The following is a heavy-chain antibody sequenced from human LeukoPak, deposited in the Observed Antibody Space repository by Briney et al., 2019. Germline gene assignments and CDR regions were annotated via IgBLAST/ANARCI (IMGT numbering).Heavy chain of an antibody. CDR3: AKLPSYYDILTGSFDY. J-gene: IGHJ4*02. CDR2: ISGSGGST. D-gene: IGHD3-9*01. CDR1: GFTFSSYA. V-gene: IGHV3-23*01. Sequence: SGGSLRLSCAASGFTFSSYAMSWVRQAPGEGLEGVSAISGSGGSTYYADSVKGRFTISRDNSKNTLYLQMNSLRAEDAAVYYCAKLPSYYDILTGSFDYWGQGTLVTVSS.